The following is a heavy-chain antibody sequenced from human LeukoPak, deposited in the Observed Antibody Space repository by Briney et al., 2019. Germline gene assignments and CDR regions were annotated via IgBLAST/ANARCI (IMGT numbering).Heavy chain of an antibody. CDR2: IDTRGGTR. V-gene: IGHV3-23*01. Sequence: GGSLRLSCAASGFTPSKYGMSSVRPGPGERVEWVSAIDTRGGTRYYADSAKSRCTVSTDNSKNTLCLQINSLGDEKTAAYYFVSRGYGHTWGPGALVSVSS. J-gene: IGHJ4*02. CDR1: GFTPSKYG. D-gene: IGHD5-12*01. CDR3: VSRGYGHT.